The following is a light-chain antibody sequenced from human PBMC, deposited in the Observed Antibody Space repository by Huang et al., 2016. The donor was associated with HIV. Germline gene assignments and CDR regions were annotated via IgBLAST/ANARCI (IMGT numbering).Light chain of an antibody. CDR3: QQYNSYPYT. CDR2: DAS. J-gene: IGKJ2*01. CDR1: QSTSIW. V-gene: IGKV1-5*01. Sequence: DIQMTQSPSTLSTSVGDRVTITCRASQSTSIWLAWYQQKPGKAPKRLISDASSLESGVPSRFSGSGSGTEFTLTISSLQPDDFATYYCQQYNSYPYTFGQGTKLEIK.